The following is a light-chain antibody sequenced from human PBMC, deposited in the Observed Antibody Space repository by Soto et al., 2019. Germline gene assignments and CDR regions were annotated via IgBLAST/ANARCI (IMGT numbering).Light chain of an antibody. Sequence: VLTQSPATLSLSPVERATLSCRASQSVSSYLAWYQQKPGQAPRLLIYDASNRATGIPARFSGSGSGTEFTLTISSLQSEDFAVYYCQQYNNWPRTFGQGTKV. V-gene: IGKV3D-15*01. CDR2: DAS. CDR1: QSVSSY. CDR3: QQYNNWPRT. J-gene: IGKJ1*01.